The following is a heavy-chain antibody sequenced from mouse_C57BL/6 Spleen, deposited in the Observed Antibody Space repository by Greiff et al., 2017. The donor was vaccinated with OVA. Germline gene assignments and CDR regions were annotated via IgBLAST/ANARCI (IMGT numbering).Heavy chain of an antibody. Sequence: VKLQESGAELVRPGASVTLSCKASGYTFTDYEMHWVKQTPVHGLEWIGAIDPETGGTAYNQKFKGKAILTADKSSSTAYMELRSLTSEDSAVYYCTRLVTTRFYFDYWGQGTTLTVSS. V-gene: IGHV1-15*01. J-gene: IGHJ2*01. CDR2: IDPETGGT. CDR3: TRLVTTRFYFDY. D-gene: IGHD2-2*01. CDR1: GYTFTDYE.